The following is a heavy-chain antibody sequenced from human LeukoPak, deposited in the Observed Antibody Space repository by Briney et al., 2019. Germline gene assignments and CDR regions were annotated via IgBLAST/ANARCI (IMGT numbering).Heavy chain of an antibody. CDR1: GGSFSGYY. V-gene: IGHV4-34*01. CDR3: ARGETYYYHSSGYYLFDY. CDR2: INHSGST. Sequence: SETLSLTCAVYGGSFSGYYWSWIRQPPGKGLEWIGEINHSGSTNYNPSLKSRVTISVDTSKNQFSLKLSSVTAADTAVYYCARGETYYYHSSGYYLFDYWGQGTLVTVSS. J-gene: IGHJ4*02. D-gene: IGHD3-22*01.